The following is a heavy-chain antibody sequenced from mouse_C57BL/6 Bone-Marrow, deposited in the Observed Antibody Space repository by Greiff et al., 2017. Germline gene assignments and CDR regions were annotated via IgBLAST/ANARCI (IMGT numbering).Heavy chain of an antibody. CDR2: IDPENGDT. CDR3: TTNWALNFDY. Sequence: EVKLQESGAELVRPGASVKLSCTASGFNIKDDYMHWVKQRPEQGLEWIGWIDPENGDTEYASKFQGKATITADTSSNTAYLQLSSLTSEDTAVYYCTTNWALNFDYWGQGTTLTVSS. V-gene: IGHV14-4*01. CDR1: GFNIKDDY. J-gene: IGHJ2*01. D-gene: IGHD4-1*01.